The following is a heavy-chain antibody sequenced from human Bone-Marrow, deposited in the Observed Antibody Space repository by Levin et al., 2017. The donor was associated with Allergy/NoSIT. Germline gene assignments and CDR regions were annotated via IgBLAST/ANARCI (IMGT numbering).Heavy chain of an antibody. V-gene: IGHV3-30*18. Sequence: SCAASGFTFSSYGMHWVRQAPGKGLEWVAVISYDGSNKYYADSVKGRFTISRDNSKNTLYLQMNSLRAEDTAVYYCAKFWSGYYSFDYWGQGTLVTVSS. CDR2: ISYDGSNK. CDR3: AKFWSGYYSFDY. CDR1: GFTFSSYG. J-gene: IGHJ4*02. D-gene: IGHD3-3*01.